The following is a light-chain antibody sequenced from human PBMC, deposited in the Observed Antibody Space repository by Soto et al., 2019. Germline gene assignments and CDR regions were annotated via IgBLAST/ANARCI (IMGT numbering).Light chain of an antibody. Sequence: DIQMTQSPSILSASVGDRVTITCRASQSISSWLAWYQQKPGKAPNLLIHKASHLESGVPSRFSGSGSGTEFTLTISSLQPGDFATYYCQHYNTFWTFGQGTKADSK. V-gene: IGKV1-5*03. J-gene: IGKJ1*01. CDR3: QHYNTFWT. CDR2: KAS. CDR1: QSISSW.